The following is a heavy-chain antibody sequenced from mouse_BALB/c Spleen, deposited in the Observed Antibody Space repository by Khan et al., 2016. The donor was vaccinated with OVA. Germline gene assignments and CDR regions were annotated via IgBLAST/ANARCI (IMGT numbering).Heavy chain of an antibody. D-gene: IGHD2-10*01. CDR1: GYTFTNYG. V-gene: IGHV9-3-1*01. CDR3: ARPPYFSYVRVY. Sequence: QIQLVQSGPELKKPGETVKISCKASGYTFTNYGMNWVKQAPGKGLKWMGWINTYTGEPTYADDFKGRSAFSLETSASTAYLQINNLKNEDTATYFCARPPYFSYVRVYWGQGTSVTVSS. CDR2: INTYTGEP. J-gene: IGHJ4*01.